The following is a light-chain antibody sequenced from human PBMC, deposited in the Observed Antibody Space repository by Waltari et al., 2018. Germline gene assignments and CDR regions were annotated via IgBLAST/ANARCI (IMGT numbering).Light chain of an antibody. CDR1: SSNIGSNT. V-gene: IGLV1-44*01. CDR2: SNN. Sequence: QSVLTQPPSASGTPGHRVTISCSGSSSNIGSNTVNWYQLRPGTAPKLLIYSNNQRPSGVPDRFSGSKSGTSASLAISGLQSEDEADYCCAAWDDSLNGPVFGGGTKLTVL. CDR3: AAWDDSLNGPV. J-gene: IGLJ3*02.